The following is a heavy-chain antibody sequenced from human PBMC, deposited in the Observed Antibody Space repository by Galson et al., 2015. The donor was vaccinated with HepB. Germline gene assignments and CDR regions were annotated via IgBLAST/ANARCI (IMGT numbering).Heavy chain of an antibody. Sequence: SVKVSCKASGYTFTSYYMHWVRQAPGQGLEWMGIINPSGGSTSYAQKFQGRVTMTRDTSTSTVYMELSSLRSEDTAVYYCARGCSGGSCYSRGMDVWGQGTTVTVSS. CDR1: GYTFTSYY. CDR3: ARGCSGGSCYSRGMDV. CDR2: INPSGGST. J-gene: IGHJ6*02. D-gene: IGHD2-15*01. V-gene: IGHV1-46*01.